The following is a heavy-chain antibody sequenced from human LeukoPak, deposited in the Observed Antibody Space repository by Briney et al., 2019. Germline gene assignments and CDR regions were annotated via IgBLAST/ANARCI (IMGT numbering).Heavy chain of an antibody. Sequence: GGSVRLSCAASGFSFSTFWMSWVRQAPERGLEWVANIKPEGSEQYYLDSVKGRFTISRDNAKNSLYLQMDSLRAEDTAVYYCARDQAYSFDYWGQGILVTVSA. CDR2: IKPEGSEQ. CDR1: GFSFSTFW. D-gene: IGHD4-11*01. CDR3: ARDQAYSFDY. V-gene: IGHV3-7*01. J-gene: IGHJ4*02.